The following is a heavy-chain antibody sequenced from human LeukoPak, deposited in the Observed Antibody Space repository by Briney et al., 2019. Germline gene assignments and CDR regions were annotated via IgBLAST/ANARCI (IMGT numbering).Heavy chain of an antibody. D-gene: IGHD6-19*01. CDR1: GYTFTNYA. CDR3: ARLYSSGWPLECMDV. J-gene: IGHJ4*02. CDR2: ISAYNGNT. Sequence: ASVKVSCKASGYTFTNYAVSWVRQAPGQGLEYMGYISAYNGNTNYAQNLQGRVTMTTDTSTTTVYMELRSLRSDDAAVYYCARLYSSGWPLECMDVWGQGALVTVSS. V-gene: IGHV1-18*01.